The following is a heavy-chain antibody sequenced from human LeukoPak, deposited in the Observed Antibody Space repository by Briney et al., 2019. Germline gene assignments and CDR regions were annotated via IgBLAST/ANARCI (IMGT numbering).Heavy chain of an antibody. D-gene: IGHD3-9*01. CDR3: AALDVLTGYVFDP. J-gene: IGHJ5*02. Sequence: SETLSLTCAVYGGSFSGYYWSWIRQPPGKGLEWIGEINHSGSTNYDPSLKSRVTISVDTSQNQFSLKLSSVTAAATAVYYCAALDVLTGYVFDPWGQGTLVTVSS. V-gene: IGHV4-34*01. CDR1: GGSFSGYY. CDR2: INHSGST.